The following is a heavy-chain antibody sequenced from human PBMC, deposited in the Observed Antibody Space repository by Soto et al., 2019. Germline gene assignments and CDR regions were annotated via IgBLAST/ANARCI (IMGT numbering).Heavy chain of an antibody. CDR1: GFTFSSYA. CDR2: ISYDGSNK. J-gene: IGHJ4*02. V-gene: IGHV3-30-3*01. D-gene: IGHD3-9*01. CDR3: ARAFEGDYFDY. Sequence: QVQLVESGGGVVQPGRSLRLSRKASGFTFSSYAMHWVRQAPGKGLEWVAVISYDGSNKYYADSVKGRFTISRDNSKNTLYLQMNCLRAEDTAVYYCARAFEGDYFDYWGQGTLVTVSS.